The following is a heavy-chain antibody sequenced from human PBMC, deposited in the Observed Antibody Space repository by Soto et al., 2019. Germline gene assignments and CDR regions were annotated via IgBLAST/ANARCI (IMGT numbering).Heavy chain of an antibody. Sequence: GGSLILSCASSGFTFSDYYMSLIRQAPGKGLEWVSYISSSGSTIYYADSVKGRFTISRDNAKDSLYLQMNSLRAEDTAVYYCARSLKYYDFWSGYYKDYGMDVWGQGTTVTVSS. CDR3: ARSLKYYDFWSGYYKDYGMDV. CDR2: ISSSGSTI. D-gene: IGHD3-3*01. V-gene: IGHV3-11*01. CDR1: GFTFSDYY. J-gene: IGHJ6*02.